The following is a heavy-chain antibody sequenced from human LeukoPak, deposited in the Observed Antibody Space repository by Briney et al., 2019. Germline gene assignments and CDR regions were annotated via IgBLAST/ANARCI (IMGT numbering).Heavy chain of an antibody. CDR2: IVVGSGNT. D-gene: IGHD6-13*01. CDR3: AAGLSSPDGFDI. V-gene: IGHV1-58*02. J-gene: IGHJ3*02. Sequence: SVKVSCKASGFTFSRSAMQWVRQARGQRLAWIGWIVVGSGNTNYAQKFQERVTITRDMSTSTVYMELSSLRSEDTAVHYCAAGLSSPDGFDIWGQGTMVTVSS. CDR1: GFTFSRSA.